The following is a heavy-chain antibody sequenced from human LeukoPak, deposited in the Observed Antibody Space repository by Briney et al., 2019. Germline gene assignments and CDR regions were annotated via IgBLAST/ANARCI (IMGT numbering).Heavy chain of an antibody. V-gene: IGHV3-30*18. Sequence: GRSLRLSCAASGFTFSSYGMHWVRQAPGKGLEWVAVISYDGSNKYYADSVKGRFTISRDNSKNTMYLQMNSLRAEDTAVYYCAKSADSMVATTNYYYSYGMDVWGQGTTVTVSS. D-gene: IGHD5-12*01. J-gene: IGHJ6*02. CDR1: GFTFSSYG. CDR2: ISYDGSNK. CDR3: AKSADSMVATTNYYYSYGMDV.